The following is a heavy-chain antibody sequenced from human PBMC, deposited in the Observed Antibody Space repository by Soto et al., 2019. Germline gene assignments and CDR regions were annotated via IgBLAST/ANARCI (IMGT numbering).Heavy chain of an antibody. V-gene: IGHV4-31*03. Sequence: PSETLSLTCTVSGGSISSGGYYWSWIRQHPGKGLEWIGYIYYSGSTYYNPSLKSRVTISVDTSKSQFSLKLSSVTAADTAVYYCARVGIAAAGKTYYFDYWGQGTLVTVSS. D-gene: IGHD6-13*01. CDR3: ARVGIAAAGKTYYFDY. J-gene: IGHJ4*02. CDR1: GGSISSGGYY. CDR2: IYYSGST.